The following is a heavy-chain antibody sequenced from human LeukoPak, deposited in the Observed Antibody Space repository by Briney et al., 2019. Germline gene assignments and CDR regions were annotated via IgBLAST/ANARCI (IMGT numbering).Heavy chain of an antibody. CDR2: ISSSSSTI. CDR3: ASDYDSSGREAYYFDY. J-gene: IGHJ4*02. D-gene: IGHD3-22*01. CDR1: GFTFSSYS. Sequence: GGSLRLSCAASGFTFSSYSMNWVRQAPGKGLEWVSYISSSSSTIYYADSVKGRFTISRDNSKNTVYLQMNSLRAEDTAVYYCASDYDSSGREAYYFDYWGQGTLVIVSS. V-gene: IGHV3-48*01.